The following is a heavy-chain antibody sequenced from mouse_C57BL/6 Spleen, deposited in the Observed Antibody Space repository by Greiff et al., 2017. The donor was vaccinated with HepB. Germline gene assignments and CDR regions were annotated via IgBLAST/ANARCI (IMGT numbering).Heavy chain of an antibody. CDR2: IWSGGST. Sequence: VNLVESGPGLVQPSQSLSITCTVSGFSLISYGVHWVRQSPGKGLEWLGVIWSGGSTDYNAAFISRVSISKDNSKSQVFFKMNSLQADDTAIYYCARNGVTGQFFDYWGQGTTLTVSS. CDR1: GFSLISYG. CDR3: ARNGVTGQFFDY. V-gene: IGHV2-2*01. D-gene: IGHD2-1*01. J-gene: IGHJ2*01.